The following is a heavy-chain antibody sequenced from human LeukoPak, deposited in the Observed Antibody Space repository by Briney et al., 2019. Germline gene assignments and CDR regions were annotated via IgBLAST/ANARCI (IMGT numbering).Heavy chain of an antibody. CDR1: EFTFNIYG. V-gene: IGHV3-30*02. CDR3: AEDPWTSQNSGAALFHH. CDR2: IRYDGNNK. D-gene: IGHD6-19*01. J-gene: IGHJ4*02. Sequence: PGRSLRLSCAASEFTFNIYGMHWVRQAPGKGLDWVAFIRYDGNNKYYADSVKGRFTISRDNSRNTLYLQMNSLRAEDTAVYYCAEDPWTSQNSGAALFHHWGQGTLVTVSS.